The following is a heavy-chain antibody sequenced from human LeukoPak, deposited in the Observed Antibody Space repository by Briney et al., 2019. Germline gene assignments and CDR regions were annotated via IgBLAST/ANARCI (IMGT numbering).Heavy chain of an antibody. CDR3: ARVRHSSSWYGSGSLDY. Sequence: SETLSLTCTVSGYSISSGYYWGWIRQPPGKGLEWIGSIYHSGSTYYNPSLKSRVTISVDTSKNQFSLKLSSVTAADTAVYYCARVRHSSSWYGSGSLDYWGQGTLVTVSS. V-gene: IGHV4-38-2*02. CDR2: IYHSGST. D-gene: IGHD6-13*01. CDR1: GYSISSGYY. J-gene: IGHJ4*02.